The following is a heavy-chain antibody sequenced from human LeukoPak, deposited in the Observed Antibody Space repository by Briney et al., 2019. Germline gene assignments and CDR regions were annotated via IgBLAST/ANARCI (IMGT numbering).Heavy chain of an antibody. J-gene: IGHJ4*02. V-gene: IGHV1-18*01. D-gene: IGHD6-13*01. CDR1: GYTFTSYG. Sequence: RRASVKVSCKASGYTFTSYGISWVRQAPGQGLEWMGWISAYNANTNYAQKLQGRVTMTTDTSTSTAYMELRSLRSDDTAVYYCATAGGIAAAGYYFDYWGQGTLVTVSS. CDR3: ATAGGIAAAGYYFDY. CDR2: ISAYNANT.